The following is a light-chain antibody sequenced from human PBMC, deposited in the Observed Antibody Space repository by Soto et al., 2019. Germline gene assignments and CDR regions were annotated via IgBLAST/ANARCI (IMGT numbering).Light chain of an antibody. CDR3: CSYAGSSTSLLV. V-gene: IGLV2-23*01. J-gene: IGLJ2*01. CDR2: EGT. CDR1: SSDVGSYNL. Sequence: QSALTQPASVSGSPGQSITISCTGTSSDVGSYNLVSWYQQHPGKAPKLMIYEGTKRTSGVSNRFSGSKSGNTASLTISGLQAEDEADYYCCSYAGSSTSLLVFGGGTKLTVL.